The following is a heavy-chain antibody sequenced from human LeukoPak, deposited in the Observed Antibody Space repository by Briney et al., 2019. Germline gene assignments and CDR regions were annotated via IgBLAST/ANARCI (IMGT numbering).Heavy chain of an antibody. CDR3: ARENTAVPGGDC. CDR1: GFTISNYW. V-gene: IGHV3-7*01. Sequence: GGSLRLSCAASGFTISNYWMSWVRQAPGKGLEWVANIKQDGSERYYVDSVKGRFTVSRDNAKNSLYLQMNSLGVDDTAVYYCARENTAVPGGDCWGQGTLVTVSS. D-gene: IGHD5-18*01. CDR2: IKQDGSER. J-gene: IGHJ4*02.